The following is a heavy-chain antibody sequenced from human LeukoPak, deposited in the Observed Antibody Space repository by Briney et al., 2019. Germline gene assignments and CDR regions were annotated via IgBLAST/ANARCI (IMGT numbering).Heavy chain of an antibody. CDR1: GGSISSGGYY. V-gene: IGHV4-31*03. J-gene: IGHJ4*02. CDR3: ARVYYYDSSGYYLN. Sequence: SETLSLTCTVSGGSISSGGYYWSWIRQHPGKGLEWIGYIYYSGSTYYNPSLKSRVTISVDTSKNPFSLKLSSVTAADTAVYYCARVYYYDSSGYYLNWGQGTLVTVSS. CDR2: IYYSGST. D-gene: IGHD3-22*01.